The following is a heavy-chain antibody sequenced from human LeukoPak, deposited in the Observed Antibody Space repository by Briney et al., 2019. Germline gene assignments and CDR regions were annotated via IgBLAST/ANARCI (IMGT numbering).Heavy chain of an antibody. CDR3: ATLNGPLFEY. V-gene: IGHV3-7*01. D-gene: IGHD2-8*01. CDR1: GFTFSNYW. CDR2: VHQHGNEK. J-gene: IGHJ4*02. Sequence: PGGSLRLSCAASGFTFSNYWMSWVRQAPGKGLEWVASVHQHGNEKYFVDSVRGRFTISRDNAKNSLYLQMSSLRAEDTAVYYCATLNGPLFEYWGQGTPVTVSS.